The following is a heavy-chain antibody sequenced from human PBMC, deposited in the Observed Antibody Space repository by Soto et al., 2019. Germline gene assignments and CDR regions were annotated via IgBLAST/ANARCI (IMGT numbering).Heavy chain of an antibody. CDR3: AKRQSFDFWSGYLPFFDY. V-gene: IGHV3-23*01. CDR1: AINFRSYA. D-gene: IGHD3-3*01. J-gene: IGHJ4*02. Sequence: GGSLRLSCSASAINFRSYAMSWVRQAPGKGLEWVSAVGGSGSDTYYADSVRGRFTISRDDSKNTLYLHMSSLRVEDTAIYYCAKRQSFDFWSGYLPFFDYWGQGTPVTVSS. CDR2: VGGSGSDT.